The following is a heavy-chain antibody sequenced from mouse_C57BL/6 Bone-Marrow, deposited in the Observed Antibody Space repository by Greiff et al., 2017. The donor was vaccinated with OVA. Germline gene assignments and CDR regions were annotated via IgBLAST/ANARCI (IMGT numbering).Heavy chain of an antibody. Sequence: EVQLQQSGTVLARPGASVKMSCKTSGYTFTSYWMHWVKQRPGQGLEWIGAIYPGNSDTSYNQKFKGKAKLTAVTSASTAYMELSSLTNEDSAVYYCTRVPDGYYGPHWYFDVWGTGTTVTVSS. V-gene: IGHV1-5*01. CDR1: GYTFTSYW. CDR3: TRVPDGYYGPHWYFDV. CDR2: IYPGNSDT. J-gene: IGHJ1*03. D-gene: IGHD2-3*01.